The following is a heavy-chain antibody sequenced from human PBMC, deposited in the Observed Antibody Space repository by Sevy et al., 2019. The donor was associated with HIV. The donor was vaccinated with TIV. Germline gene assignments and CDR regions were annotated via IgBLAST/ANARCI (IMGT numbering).Heavy chain of an antibody. Sequence: GWSLRLSCIGSGFSFSYYGIHWVRQSPGKGLDWVALISHDGINEYYADSVKGRFTISRDNSKNTVYLEMNSPRNEDTAIYFCANAYSGSYSHSYLYALDVWGQGTTVTVSS. CDR1: GFSFSYYG. V-gene: IGHV3-30*18. CDR3: ANAYSGSYSHSYLYALDV. J-gene: IGHJ6*02. CDR2: ISHDGINE. D-gene: IGHD1-26*01.